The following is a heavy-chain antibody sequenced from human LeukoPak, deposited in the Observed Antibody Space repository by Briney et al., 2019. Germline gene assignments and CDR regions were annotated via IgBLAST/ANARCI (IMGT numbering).Heavy chain of an antibody. D-gene: IGHD2-2*01. CDR1: GFTFSSYW. CDR3: ARDCGTSCYFAIDY. V-gene: IGHV3-7*01. CDR2: IKQDGSEK. Sequence: GGSLRLYCAASGFTFSSYWMSWVRQAPGKGLEWVANIKQDGSEKYYVDSVKGRFTISRDNAKNPLYLQMNSLRAEDTAVYYCARDCGTSCYFAIDYWGQGTLVTVSS. J-gene: IGHJ4*02.